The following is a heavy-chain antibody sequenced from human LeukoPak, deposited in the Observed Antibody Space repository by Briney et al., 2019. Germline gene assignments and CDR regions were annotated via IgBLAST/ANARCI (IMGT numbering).Heavy chain of an antibody. J-gene: IGHJ4*02. D-gene: IGHD3-10*01. Sequence: SETLSLTCTVSGGSIRSSYYYWGWIRQPPGKGLEWIGSIYDSGSTYYNPSLKSRVTISVDTSKNQFSLKLNSVTAADTAVYYCARWVYYGYYFDYWGQGTLVTVSS. CDR1: GGSIRSSYYY. CDR3: ARWVYYGYYFDY. V-gene: IGHV4-39*01. CDR2: IYDSGST.